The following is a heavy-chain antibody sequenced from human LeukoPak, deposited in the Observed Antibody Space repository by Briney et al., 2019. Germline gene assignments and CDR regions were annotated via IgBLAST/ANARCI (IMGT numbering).Heavy chain of an antibody. CDR3: ARADDFGDCHC. CDR2: IYPGGTT. D-gene: IGHD4-17*01. V-gene: IGHV3-53*01. CDR1: GFTVSSKY. Sequence: GGSLRLSCAASGFTVSSKYMSWVRQAPGKGREWVSIIYPGGTTYYGDSVKGRFTISRDNSKNTVYLQMNSLKADDAAVYYCARADDFGDCHCWGQRTLVSVFS. J-gene: IGHJ4*02.